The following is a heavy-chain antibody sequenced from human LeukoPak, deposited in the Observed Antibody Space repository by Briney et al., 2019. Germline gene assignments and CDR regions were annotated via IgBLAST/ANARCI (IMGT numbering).Heavy chain of an antibody. Sequence: PGGSLRLSCAASGFTFSSYEMNWVRQAPGKGLEWVSYISSSGSTIYYADSVKGRFTISRDNAKNSLYLQMNSLRAEDTAVYYCAKKRYGSGNYYNPVDAFDIWGQGTMVTVSS. CDR1: GFTFSSYE. J-gene: IGHJ3*02. V-gene: IGHV3-48*03. CDR3: AKKRYGSGNYYNPVDAFDI. CDR2: ISSSGSTI. D-gene: IGHD3-10*01.